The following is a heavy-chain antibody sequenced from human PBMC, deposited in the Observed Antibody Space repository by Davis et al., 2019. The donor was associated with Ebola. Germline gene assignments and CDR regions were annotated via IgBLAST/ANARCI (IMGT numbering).Heavy chain of an antibody. CDR2: LNADGTTT. V-gene: IGHV3-74*01. Sequence: HTGGSLRLSCAASEFTFSSYTMHWVRQAPGKGLVWVSRLNADGTTTNYADSVKGRFTISRDNAKDTLYLQMNSLTAEDTAVYYCATAGSYRFDYWGQGILVIVSS. J-gene: IGHJ4*02. D-gene: IGHD1-26*01. CDR1: EFTFSSYT. CDR3: ATAGSYRFDY.